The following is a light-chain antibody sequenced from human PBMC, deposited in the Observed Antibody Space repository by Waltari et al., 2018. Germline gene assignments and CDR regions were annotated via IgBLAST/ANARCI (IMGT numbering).Light chain of an antibody. CDR3: QSTDSSGTDVV. CDR1: ALTKTY. Sequence: SYKLTQPYSVSVSPGQTARITCSGDALTKTYVHWYQQKPGQAPVIWISKASERPSGIPERFSGSSSGAIVTLTITGVQAEDEADYYCQSTDSSGTDVVFGGGTKLNVL. CDR2: KAS. J-gene: IGLJ2*01. V-gene: IGLV3-25*03.